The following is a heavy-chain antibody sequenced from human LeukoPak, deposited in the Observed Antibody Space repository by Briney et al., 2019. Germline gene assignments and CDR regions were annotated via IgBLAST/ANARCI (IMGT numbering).Heavy chain of an antibody. Sequence: GGSLRLSCAASGFTYDDYGMSWVRQAPGKGLEWVSGTNWNGGSTGYADSVKGRFTISRDNAKKSLYLQMNSLRVEDTAFYYCAAALDSSSYFYWGFDYWGQGTLVTVSS. V-gene: IGHV3-20*04. J-gene: IGHJ4*02. CDR1: GFTYDDYG. CDR2: TNWNGGST. D-gene: IGHD3-22*01. CDR3: AAALDSSSYFYWGFDY.